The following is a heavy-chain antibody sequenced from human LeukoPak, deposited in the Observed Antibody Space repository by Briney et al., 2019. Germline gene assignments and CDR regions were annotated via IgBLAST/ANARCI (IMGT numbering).Heavy chain of an antibody. V-gene: IGHV3-30*02. CDR3: AKGMSAMAKSDAFDI. J-gene: IGHJ3*02. Sequence: PGGSLRLSCAATGFTFSSYGMHWVLQAPGKGLEWVAFIRYDGSNKYYADSVKGRFTISRGNSKNTLYLQMNSLRAEDTAVYYCAKGMSAMAKSDAFDIWGQGTMVTVSS. D-gene: IGHD5-18*01. CDR1: GFTFSSYG. CDR2: IRYDGSNK.